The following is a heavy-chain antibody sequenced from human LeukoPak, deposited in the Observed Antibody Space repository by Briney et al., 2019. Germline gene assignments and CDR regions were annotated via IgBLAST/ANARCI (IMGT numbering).Heavy chain of an antibody. CDR1: GGSISRGSYY. D-gene: IGHD3-10*01. CDR3: ARQTFGVLYFDS. CDR2: IYNSGST. V-gene: IGHV4-61*02. Sequence: SQTLSLTCIVSGGSISRGSYYWSWIRQPAGKGLEWMGRIYNSGSTNYNPSLKSRVTISTDMSKNQISLKLSSVTAADTAVYYCARQTFGVLYFDSWGQGTLVIVSS. J-gene: IGHJ4*02.